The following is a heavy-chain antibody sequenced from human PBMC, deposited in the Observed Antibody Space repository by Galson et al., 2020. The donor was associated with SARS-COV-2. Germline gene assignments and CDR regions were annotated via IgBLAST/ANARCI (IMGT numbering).Heavy chain of an antibody. Sequence: GGSLRLSCAASGFTFSDYYMSWIRQAPGKGLEWVSYISSSSSYTNYADSVKGRFTISRDNAKNSLYLQMNSLRAEDTAVYYCARVRLRDSSGYYQYYFDYWGQGTLVTVSS. V-gene: IGHV3-11*06. CDR3: ARVRLRDSSGYYQYYFDY. J-gene: IGHJ4*02. D-gene: IGHD3-22*01. CDR1: GFTFSDYY. CDR2: ISSSSSYT.